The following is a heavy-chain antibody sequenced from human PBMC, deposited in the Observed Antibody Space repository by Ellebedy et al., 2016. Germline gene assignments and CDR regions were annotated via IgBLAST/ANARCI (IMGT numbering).Heavy chain of an antibody. CDR1: GFTFSSYS. V-gene: IGHV3-48*02. CDR3: AREKTTVTTLSWFDP. J-gene: IGHJ5*02. CDR2: ISSSSSTI. Sequence: GESLKISXAASGFTFSSYSMNWVRQASGKGLEWVSYISSSSSTIYYADSVKGRFTISRDNAKNSLYLQMNSLRDEDTAVYYCAREKTTVTTLSWFDPWGQGTLVTVSS. D-gene: IGHD4-17*01.